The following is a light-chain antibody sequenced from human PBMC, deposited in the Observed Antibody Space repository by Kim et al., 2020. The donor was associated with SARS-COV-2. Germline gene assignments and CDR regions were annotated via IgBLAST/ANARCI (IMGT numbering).Light chain of an antibody. J-gene: IGLJ3*02. V-gene: IGLV2-14*01. CDR1: SSDVDDYNY. Sequence: QSITISCAGTSSDVDDYNYVSWYQQHPGKAHKLMIYEVTKRPSGVSYRFSGSKSGNTASLTISGLQAEDEADYYCSSYTSSSGLMVFGGGTQLTVL. CDR3: SSYTSSSGLMV. CDR2: EVT.